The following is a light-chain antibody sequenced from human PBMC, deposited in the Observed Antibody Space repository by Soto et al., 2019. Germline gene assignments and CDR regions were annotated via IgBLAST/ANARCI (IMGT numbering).Light chain of an antibody. Sequence: QSVLAQPASVSGSPGQSITISCNGTSSDVGRYDYVSWYQQYPGNAPKLIIYAVSNRPSGVSNRFSGSKSGNTASLTISGLQAEDEADYYCSSYTGSTTLEVFGGGTKLTVL. CDR2: AVS. V-gene: IGLV2-14*01. J-gene: IGLJ3*02. CDR3: SSYTGSTTLEV. CDR1: SSDVGRYDY.